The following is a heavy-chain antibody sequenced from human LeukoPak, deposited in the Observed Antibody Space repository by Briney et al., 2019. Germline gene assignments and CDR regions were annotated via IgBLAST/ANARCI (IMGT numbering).Heavy chain of an antibody. CDR3: ARDPGDMGYFDY. V-gene: IGHV1-2*02. Sequence: GASVKVSCKASGYTFTGYYMHWVRQAPGQGLEWMGWINPNSGGTNYEQKFQGRVTMSRDTSISTAYMELSRLRSDDTAVYYCARDPGDMGYFDYWGQGTLVTVSS. J-gene: IGHJ4*02. CDR2: INPNSGGT. CDR1: GYTFTGYY. D-gene: IGHD7-27*01.